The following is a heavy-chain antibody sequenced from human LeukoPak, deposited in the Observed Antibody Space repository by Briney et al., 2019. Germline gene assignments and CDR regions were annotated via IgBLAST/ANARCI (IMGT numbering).Heavy chain of an antibody. CDR2: ITWNSGDI. J-gene: IGHJ4*02. CDR3: ATLGDVAVSGTDY. V-gene: IGHV3-9*01. D-gene: IGHD6-19*01. CDR1: AVTFEDYV. Sequence: GRSLRLSCEASAVTFEDYVMHWVRQVPGKGLEWVAGITWNSGDIGYADSVKGRFTISRDNAKNSLYLQMNALRPEDTAVYYCATLGDVAVSGTDYWGQGTLVIVSS.